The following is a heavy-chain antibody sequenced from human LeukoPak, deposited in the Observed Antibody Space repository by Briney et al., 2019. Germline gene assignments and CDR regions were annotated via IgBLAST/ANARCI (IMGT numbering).Heavy chain of an antibody. V-gene: IGHV4-39*01. CDR2: IYYSGST. CDR1: GGSISSSSYY. CDR3: AKHDPGPRPPDY. Sequence: SETLSLTCTVSGGSISSSSYYWGWIRQPPGKGLEWIGSIYYSGSTYYNPSLKSRVTISVDTSKNQFSLKLSSVTAADTAMYYCAKHDPGPRPPDYWGQGTLVTVSS. J-gene: IGHJ4*02.